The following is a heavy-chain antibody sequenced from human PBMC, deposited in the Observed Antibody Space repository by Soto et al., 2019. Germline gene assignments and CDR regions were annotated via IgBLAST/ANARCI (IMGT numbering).Heavy chain of an antibody. Sequence: SETLSLTCTVSGGSISSSSYYWGWIRQPPGKGLEWIGSIYYSGSTYYNPSLKSRVTISVDTSKNQFSLKLSSVTAADTAVYYCARRLGDYRGYFDYWGQGTLVTVSS. D-gene: IGHD4-17*01. CDR3: ARRLGDYRGYFDY. V-gene: IGHV4-39*01. CDR1: GGSISSSSYY. CDR2: IYYSGST. J-gene: IGHJ4*02.